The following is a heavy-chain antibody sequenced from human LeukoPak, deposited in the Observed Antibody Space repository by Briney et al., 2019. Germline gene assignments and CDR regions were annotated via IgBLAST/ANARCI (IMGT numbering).Heavy chain of an antibody. Sequence: GGSLRLSCAASGLTFSSYGMHWVRQAPGKGLEWVAVISYDGSNKYYADSVKGRFTISRDNSKNTLYLQMNSLRAEDTAVYYCARDRTQSIAAAGTNAPADYWGQGTLVTVSS. J-gene: IGHJ4*02. D-gene: IGHD6-13*01. V-gene: IGHV3-30*03. CDR3: ARDRTQSIAAAGTNAPADY. CDR1: GLTFSSYG. CDR2: ISYDGSNK.